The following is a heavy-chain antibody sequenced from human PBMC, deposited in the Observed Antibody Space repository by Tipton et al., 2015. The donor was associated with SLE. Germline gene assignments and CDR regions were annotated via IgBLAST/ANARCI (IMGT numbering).Heavy chain of an antibody. CDR2: INDSGSR. V-gene: IGHV4-34*01. CDR3: ARDSFGFDY. J-gene: IGHJ4*02. Sequence: TLSLTCDVYGRSFSGYYWSWIRQTPGKGLEWIGEINDSGSRNYNPSLKSRVAIPIDTSKNQFSLRLTSVTAADTAVYFCARDSFGFDYWGQGTLVTVSS. CDR1: GRSFSGYY. D-gene: IGHD3-16*01.